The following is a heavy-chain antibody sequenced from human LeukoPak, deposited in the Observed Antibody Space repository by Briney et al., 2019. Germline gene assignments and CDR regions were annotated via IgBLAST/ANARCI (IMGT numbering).Heavy chain of an antibody. CDR1: GGTFSSYT. J-gene: IGHJ4*02. Sequence: SVKVSCKASGGTFSSYTVTWVRQAPGQGLEWMGGIIPMFRTSNYAQKFQGRVTVTTDESTSTAYMELTSLRSEDTAVYYCARVIGSVGATNYWGQGTLVTVSS. CDR2: IIPMFRTS. V-gene: IGHV1-69*05. D-gene: IGHD1-26*01. CDR3: ARVIGSVGATNY.